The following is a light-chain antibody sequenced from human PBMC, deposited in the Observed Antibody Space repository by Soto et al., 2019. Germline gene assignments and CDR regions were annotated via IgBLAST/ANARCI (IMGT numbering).Light chain of an antibody. V-gene: IGLV2-14*01. CDR1: SNDIGGYNY. CDR2: DVS. CDR3: SSYTSSSTLL. J-gene: IGLJ2*01. Sequence: QSVLSQPASVSGSPGQSITFSCTGTSNDIGGYNYVSWYQQHPGKAPKLMIFDVSNRPSGVSYRFSGSKSGNTASLTISGLQVEDEADYYCSSYTSSSTLLFGGGTQLTVL.